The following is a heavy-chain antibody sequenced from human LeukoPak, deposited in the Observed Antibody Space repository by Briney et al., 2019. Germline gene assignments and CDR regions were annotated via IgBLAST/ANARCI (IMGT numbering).Heavy chain of an antibody. CDR1: GGSISSYY. D-gene: IGHD2-21*02. CDR2: IYYSGST. V-gene: IGHV4-59*01. CDR3: ARVLYCGGDCSDAFDI. Sequence: SETLSLTCTVSGGSISSYYWSWIRQPPGKGLEWIGYIYYSGSTNYNPSLKSRVTISVDTSKNQFSLKLSSVTAANTAVYYCARVLYCGGDCSDAFDIWGQGTMVTVSS. J-gene: IGHJ3*02.